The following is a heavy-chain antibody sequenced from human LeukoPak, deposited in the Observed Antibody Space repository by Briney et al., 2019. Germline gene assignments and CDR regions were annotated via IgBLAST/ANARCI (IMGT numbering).Heavy chain of an antibody. CDR2: IKQDGSEK. CDR1: GSTFTSYW. J-gene: IGHJ6*03. CDR3: ARSIAVAGTWGYYYYYYMDV. D-gene: IGHD6-19*01. Sequence: GGSLRLSCAASGSTFTSYWMTWARQAPGKGLEWVANIKQDGSEKYYVDSVKGRFTISRDNAKNSLYLQMNSLRAEDTAVYYCARSIAVAGTWGYYYYYYMDVWGKGTTVTISS. V-gene: IGHV3-7*01.